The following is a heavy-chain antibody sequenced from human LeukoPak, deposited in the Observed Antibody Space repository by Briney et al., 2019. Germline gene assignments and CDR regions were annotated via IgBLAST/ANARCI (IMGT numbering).Heavy chain of an antibody. V-gene: IGHV4-61*02. CDR2: IYTSEST. D-gene: IGHD5-12*01. CDR3: ARHIIVADFFDY. J-gene: IGHJ4*02. Sequence: SETLSLTCSVSGGSISSSNYYWSWIRQPAGKGLEWIGRIYTSESTNYNPSLKSRVTISVDTSRNQFSLKLSSVTAADTAVYYCARHIIVADFFDYWGQGTLVTVSS. CDR1: GGSISSSNYY.